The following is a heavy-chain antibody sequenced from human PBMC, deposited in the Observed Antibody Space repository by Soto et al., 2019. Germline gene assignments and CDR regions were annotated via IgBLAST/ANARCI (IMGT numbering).Heavy chain of an antibody. D-gene: IGHD3-3*01. Sequence: GGSLRLSYAASGFTFSSYWMHWVRQAPGKGLVWVSRINSDGSSTSYADSVKGRFTISRDNAKNTLYLQMNSLRAEDTAVYYCARDPPPNYDFWSGYFYYYYGMDVWGQGTTVTVSS. J-gene: IGHJ6*02. CDR1: GFTFSSYW. CDR3: ARDPPPNYDFWSGYFYYYYGMDV. CDR2: INSDGSST. V-gene: IGHV3-74*01.